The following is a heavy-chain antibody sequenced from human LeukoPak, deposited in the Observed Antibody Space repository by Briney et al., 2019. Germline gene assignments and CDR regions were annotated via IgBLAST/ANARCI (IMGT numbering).Heavy chain of an antibody. CDR1: GFIFSDYY. V-gene: IGHV3-11*01. CDR3: SRDYDSTGDERDYYYYTAV. D-gene: IGHD3-22*01. J-gene: IGHJ6*03. CDR2: ISSSGRTT. Sequence: PGGSLRLSCAASGFIFSDYYMSWFRQAPGKGLEWVSYISSSGRTTYYSDSVKGRFTISRENVKNVLYLQMKSLRAQDTAVIYCSRDYDSTGDERDYYYYTAVCSKGTTATVSS.